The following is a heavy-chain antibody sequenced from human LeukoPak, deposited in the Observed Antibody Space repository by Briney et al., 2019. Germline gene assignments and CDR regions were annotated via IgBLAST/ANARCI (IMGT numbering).Heavy chain of an antibody. J-gene: IGHJ4*02. CDR3: ATGSRWLVMFEY. D-gene: IGHD6-19*01. Sequence: GGSLRLSCAVSGFTFTSYAMSWVRQAPGKGLEWVSVIYSGGSTFYADSVKGRFSISRDNSKNTLYLQMNSLRAEDTAVYYCATGSRWLVMFEYWGQGTLVTVSS. V-gene: IGHV3-53*01. CDR1: GFTFTSYA. CDR2: IYSGGST.